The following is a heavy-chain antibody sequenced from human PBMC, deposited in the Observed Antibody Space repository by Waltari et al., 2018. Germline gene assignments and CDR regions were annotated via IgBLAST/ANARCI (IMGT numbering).Heavy chain of an antibody. V-gene: IGHV3-30-3*01. CDR2: ISYDGSNK. D-gene: IGHD6-13*01. J-gene: IGHJ5*02. CDR3: ASSQQLTSRWFDP. Sequence: QVQLVESGGGVVQPGRPLRLSCAASGSTFSSYAMTWVRQAPGKGLEWVAVISYDGSNKYYADSVKGRFTISRDNSKNTLYLQMNSLRAEDTAVYYCASSQQLTSRWFDPWGQGTLVTVSS. CDR1: GSTFSSYA.